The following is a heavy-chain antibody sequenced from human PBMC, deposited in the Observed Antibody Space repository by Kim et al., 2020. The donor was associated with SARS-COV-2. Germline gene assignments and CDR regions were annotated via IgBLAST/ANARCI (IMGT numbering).Heavy chain of an antibody. V-gene: IGHV1-24*01. Sequence: KFQGRVTMTEDPSTDTAYMELSSLRSEDTAVYYCATVVGVGATRVHFDYWGQGTLVTVSS. J-gene: IGHJ4*02. D-gene: IGHD1-26*01. CDR3: ATVVGVGATRVHFDY.